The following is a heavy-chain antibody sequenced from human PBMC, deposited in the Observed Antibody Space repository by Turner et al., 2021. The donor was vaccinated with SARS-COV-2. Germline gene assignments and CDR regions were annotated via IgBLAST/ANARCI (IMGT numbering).Heavy chain of an antibody. Sequence: QVQLVQSGAEVKKPGSSVKVSCKASGGTFSSYTISWLRQAPGQGLEGMGRSIAVISIENYEQKFQGSITISENKYTSKAYMKMSSMRYEDTAVYCCAGDLKSGNGDYKGWGQGTLVTVSS. CDR1: GGTFSSYT. CDR2: SIAVISIE. D-gene: IGHD4-17*01. J-gene: IGHJ4*02. V-gene: IGHV1-69*04. CDR3: AGDLKSGNGDYKG.